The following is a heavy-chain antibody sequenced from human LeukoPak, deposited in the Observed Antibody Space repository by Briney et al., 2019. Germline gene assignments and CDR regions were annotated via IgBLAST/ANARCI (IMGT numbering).Heavy chain of an antibody. CDR1: GFTFSSYA. J-gene: IGHJ4*02. Sequence: GGSLRLSCAASGFTFSSYAMSWVRQAPGKGLEWVSAISGSGGSTYYADSVKGRFTISRDNSKNTLYLQMNSLRAEDTAVYYCAKCTSDYYGSGSYPSFDYWGQGTLVTVSS. D-gene: IGHD3-10*01. CDR2: ISGSGGST. CDR3: AKCTSDYYGSGSYPSFDY. V-gene: IGHV3-23*01.